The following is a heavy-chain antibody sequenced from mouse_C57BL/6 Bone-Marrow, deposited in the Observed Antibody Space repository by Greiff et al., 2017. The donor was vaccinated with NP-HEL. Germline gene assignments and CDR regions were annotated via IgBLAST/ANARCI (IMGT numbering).Heavy chain of an antibody. D-gene: IGHD2-1*01. CDR3: TRHYGTRAWFAY. J-gene: IGHJ3*01. Sequence: EVQLQQSGGGLVQPGGSMKLSCAASGFTFSDAWMDWVRQSPEKGLEWVAEIRNKANNHATYYAESVKGRFTISRDDSKSSVYLQMNSLRAEDTGIYYCTRHYGTRAWFAYWGQGTLVTVSA. CDR1: GFTFSDAW. V-gene: IGHV6-6*01. CDR2: IRNKANNHAT.